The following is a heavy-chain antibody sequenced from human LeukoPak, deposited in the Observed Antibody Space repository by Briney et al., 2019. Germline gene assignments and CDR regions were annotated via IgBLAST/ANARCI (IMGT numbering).Heavy chain of an antibody. CDR3: AKDLTLTTMSPFDY. Sequence: GGSLRLSCAASGFIFSDFGLHWVRQAPGKGLEWVAFISLDGSEEFYTDSVKGRFTISRDTSKNTLYLQMNSLRAEDTALYYCAKDLTLTTMSPFDYWGQGTLVTVSS. V-gene: IGHV3-30*02. J-gene: IGHJ4*02. CDR1: GFIFSDFG. CDR2: ISLDGSEE. D-gene: IGHD4-11*01.